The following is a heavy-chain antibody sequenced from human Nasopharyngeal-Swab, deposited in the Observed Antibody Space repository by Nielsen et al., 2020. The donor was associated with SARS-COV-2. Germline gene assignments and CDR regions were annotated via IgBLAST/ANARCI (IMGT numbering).Heavy chain of an antibody. D-gene: IGHD3-10*01. CDR3: ARVLLWFGELYYFDY. Sequence: ASVKVSCKASGYTFTSYGISWVRQAPGQGLEWMGWISAYNGNTNYAQKLQGRVTMTTDTSTSTAYMELRSLRSDDTAVYYCARVLLWFGELYYFDYWGQGTLVTVSS. CDR1: GYTFTSYG. CDR2: ISAYNGNT. V-gene: IGHV1-18*04. J-gene: IGHJ4*02.